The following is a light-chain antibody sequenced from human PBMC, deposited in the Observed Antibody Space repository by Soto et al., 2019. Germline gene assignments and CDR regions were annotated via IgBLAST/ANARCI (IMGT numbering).Light chain of an antibody. CDR2: AAS. CDR1: QSISSY. V-gene: IGKV1-39*01. Sequence: INMLQSPSPLPASVGDSVPITCRASQSISSYLNWDQQKPGKAPKLLIYAASSLQSGVPSRFSGSGSGTDFTLNISRLSPEDFARYYCQQGFSPPIPVRLGTRLEI. J-gene: IGKJ5*01. CDR3: QQGFSPPIP.